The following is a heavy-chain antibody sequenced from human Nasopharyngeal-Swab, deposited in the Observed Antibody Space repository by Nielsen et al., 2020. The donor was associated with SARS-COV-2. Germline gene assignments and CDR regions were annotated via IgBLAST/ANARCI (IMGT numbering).Heavy chain of an antibody. CDR3: TRYCSTTSCPRGFDY. J-gene: IGHJ4*02. D-gene: IGHD2-2*01. Sequence: VRQAPGKGQEWVAHIKQGGTQQYYVDSVKGRFTISRDNAKNSLYLQMNSLRADDTAVYYCTRYCSTTSCPRGFDYWGQGTLVTVSS. CDR2: IKQGGTQQ. V-gene: IGHV3-7*01.